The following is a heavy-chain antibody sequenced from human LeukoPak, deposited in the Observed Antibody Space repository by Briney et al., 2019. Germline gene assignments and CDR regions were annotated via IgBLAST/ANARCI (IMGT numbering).Heavy chain of an antibody. CDR3: ARVPTYYDFWSGYSNPYYYMDV. CDR2: IYHSGST. D-gene: IGHD3-3*01. J-gene: IGHJ6*03. Sequence: SETLSLTCTVSGYSISSGYYWGWIRQPPGKGLEWIGSIYHSGSTYYNPSLKSRVTISVDTSKNQFSLKLSSVTAADTAVYYCARVPTYYDFWSGYSNPYYYMDVWGKGTTVTVSS. CDR1: GYSISSGYY. V-gene: IGHV4-38-2*02.